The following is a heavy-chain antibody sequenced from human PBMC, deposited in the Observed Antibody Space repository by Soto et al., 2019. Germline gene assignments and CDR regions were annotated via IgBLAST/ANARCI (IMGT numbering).Heavy chain of an antibody. D-gene: IGHD4-4*01. CDR2: IGASETA. Sequence: GGSLRLSCAASGFTFASYAMSWVRQAPGKGLEWVATIGASETAYYADSVKGLFTTASDNSKNTLYLQMNSLRVEDTAVYYCAKRSQSKYFDYWGQGTLVTVSS. CDR3: AKRSQSKYFDY. V-gene: IGHV3-23*01. CDR1: GFTFASYA. J-gene: IGHJ4*02.